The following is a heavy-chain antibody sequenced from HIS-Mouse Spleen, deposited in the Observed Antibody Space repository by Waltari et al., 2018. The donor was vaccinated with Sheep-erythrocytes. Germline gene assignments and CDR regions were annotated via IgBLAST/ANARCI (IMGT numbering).Heavy chain of an antibody. V-gene: IGHV3-21*01. J-gene: IGHJ4*02. CDR2: ISSSSSYI. Sequence: EVQLVESGGGLVKPGGSLRLSCAASGFTFSSYSMNWVRQAPGKGVEWDSSISSSSSYIYYADSVKGRFTISRDNAKNSLYLQMNSLRAEDTAVYYCARVASGATFDYWGQGTLVTVSS. CDR1: GFTFSSYS. D-gene: IGHD1-26*01. CDR3: ARVASGATFDY.